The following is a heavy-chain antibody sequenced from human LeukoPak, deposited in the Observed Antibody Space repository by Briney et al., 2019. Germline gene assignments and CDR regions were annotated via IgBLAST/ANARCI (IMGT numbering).Heavy chain of an antibody. D-gene: IGHD3-10*01. Sequence: GGSLRLSCAASGFTFSSYAVNWVRQAPGKGLEWVSIISLDGSTEFYADSVKGRFTISRDTASNTMHLEMNNLRIEDTAVYYCMRDYMGWFDPWGQGSLVTVSS. CDR2: ISLDGSTE. CDR3: MRDYMGWFDP. V-gene: IGHV3-30-3*01. J-gene: IGHJ5*02. CDR1: GFTFSSYA.